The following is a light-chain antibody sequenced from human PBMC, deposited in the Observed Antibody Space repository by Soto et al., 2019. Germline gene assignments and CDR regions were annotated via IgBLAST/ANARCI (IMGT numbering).Light chain of an antibody. CDR1: SSNVGRNA. CDR3: AAWDDSLSGVV. CDR2: SNT. J-gene: IGLJ2*01. Sequence: QSALTQPPSASGTPGQRVTISCSGSSSNVGRNAVTWYQQVPGTAPKLLIYSNTQRPSGVPDRFSGSKSGTSASLAISGLQSEDEADYYCAAWDDSLSGVVFGGGTKLTVL. V-gene: IGLV1-44*01.